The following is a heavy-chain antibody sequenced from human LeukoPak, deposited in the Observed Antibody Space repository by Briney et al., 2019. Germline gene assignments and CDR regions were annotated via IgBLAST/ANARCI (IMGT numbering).Heavy chain of an antibody. CDR1: GFTFSSYA. D-gene: IGHD6-19*01. Sequence: GGSLRLSCAASGFTFSSYAMHWVRQAPGKGLEWVAVISYDGSNKYYADSVKGRFTISRDNSKNTLYLQMNSLRAEDTAVYYCARVAAVDGTVDFQHWGQGTLVTVSS. CDR2: ISYDGSNK. V-gene: IGHV3-30-3*01. J-gene: IGHJ1*01. CDR3: ARVAAVDGTVDFQH.